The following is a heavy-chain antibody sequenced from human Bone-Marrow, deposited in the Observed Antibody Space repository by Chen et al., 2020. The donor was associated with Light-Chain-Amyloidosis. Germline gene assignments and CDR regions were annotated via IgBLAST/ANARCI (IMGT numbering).Heavy chain of an antibody. CDR3: AKAPTHRIVAASVYFES. CDR2: ISWNSDSV. J-gene: IGHJ4*02. CDR1: GVPFADNA. Sequence: EVQLVESGGDLVQPGRSLRLACAASGVPFADNAMRWVRQTPAKRLEWVAGISWNSDSVDYADSVKGRFTISRDNDKTFLYLQMKSLKTEDTALYYCAKAPTHRIVAASVYFESWGQGALVTVSS. D-gene: IGHD6-13*01. V-gene: IGHV3-9*01.